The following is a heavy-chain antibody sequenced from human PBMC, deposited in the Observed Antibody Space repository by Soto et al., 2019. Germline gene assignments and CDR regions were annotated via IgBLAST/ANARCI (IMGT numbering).Heavy chain of an antibody. J-gene: IGHJ5*02. CDR1: GFSLSTVGVG. V-gene: IGHV2-5*01. D-gene: IGHD1-26*01. Sequence: SGPRGEPTQTLTLTCTFSGFSLSTVGVGVGWIRQPPGKALEWLALIYWNDDKRYSPSLKSRLTITKDTSKNQVVLTVTNMDPVDTATYYCARTLVGATTLAWFDPWGQGTLVTVSS. CDR2: IYWNDDK. CDR3: ARTLVGATTLAWFDP.